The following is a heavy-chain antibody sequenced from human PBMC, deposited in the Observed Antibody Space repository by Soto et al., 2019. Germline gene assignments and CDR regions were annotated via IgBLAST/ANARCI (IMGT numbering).Heavy chain of an antibody. CDR2: ISYDGSNK. D-gene: IGHD3-10*01. V-gene: IGHV3-30-3*01. J-gene: IGHJ6*02. CDR3: AGDRLPMARAYGMDV. CDR1: GFTFSSYA. Sequence: QVQLVESGGGVVQPGRSLRLSCAASGFTFSSYAMHWVRQAPGKGLEWVAVISYDGSNKYYADSVKGRFTISRENSKNTRYLQMNSLRAEDTAVYYCAGDRLPMARAYGMDVWGQGTTVTVSS.